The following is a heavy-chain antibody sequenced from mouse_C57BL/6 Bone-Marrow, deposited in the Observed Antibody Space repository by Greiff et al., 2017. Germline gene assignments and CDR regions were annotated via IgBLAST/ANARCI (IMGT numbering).Heavy chain of an antibody. D-gene: IGHD2-2*01. CDR2: IYPGDGDT. J-gene: IGHJ4*01. Sequence: QVQLQQSGAELVKPGASVKISCKASGYAFRSYWLNWVKQRPGKGLEWIGQIYPGDGDTNYNGKFKGKATLTAANSSSTAYMQLLSLTSEDSAVYFCAREDMVTTMDFWGPGTSVTVSS. CDR3: AREDMVTTMDF. CDR1: GYAFRSYW. V-gene: IGHV1-80*01.